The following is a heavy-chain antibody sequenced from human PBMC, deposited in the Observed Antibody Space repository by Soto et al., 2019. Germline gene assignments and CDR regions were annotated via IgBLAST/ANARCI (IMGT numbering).Heavy chain of an antibody. D-gene: IGHD4-17*01. J-gene: IGHJ5*02. V-gene: IGHV4-31*03. CDR2: IYYSGST. CDR1: GGSISSGGYY. Sequence: PSETLSLTCTVSGGSISSGGYYWSWIRQHPGKGLEWIGYIYYSGSTYYNPSLKSRVTISVDTSKNQFSLKLSSVTAADTAVYYCARDSGMTTVTTGSNWFDPWGQGTLVTVSS. CDR3: ARDSGMTTVTTGSNWFDP.